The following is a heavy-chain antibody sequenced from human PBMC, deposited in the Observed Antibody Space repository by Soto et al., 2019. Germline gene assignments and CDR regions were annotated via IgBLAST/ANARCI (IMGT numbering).Heavy chain of an antibody. D-gene: IGHD6-6*01. J-gene: IGHJ4*02. V-gene: IGHV3-53*01. CDR2: IYSGGVT. CDR1: GFSVNNYQ. Sequence: GGSLRLSCAASGFSVNNYQMNWVRQAPGKGLEWVSVIYSGGVTYYAGSVTGRFTITRDNFKNTLYLQMNSLRAEDTAVYYCAKDRTIASRNFDSWGQGALVTVSS. CDR3: AKDRTIASRNFDS.